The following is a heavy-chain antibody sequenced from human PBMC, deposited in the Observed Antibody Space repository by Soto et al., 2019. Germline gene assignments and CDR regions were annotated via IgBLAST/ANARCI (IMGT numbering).Heavy chain of an antibody. CDR3: ARDGNSGWYETRGFDY. V-gene: IGHV1-2*04. J-gene: IGHJ4*02. CDR1: GYTFTGYY. Sequence: ASVKVSCKASGYTFTGYYMHWVRQAPGQGLEWMGWINPNSGGTNYAQKFQGWVTMTRDTSISTAYMELSRLRSDDTAVYYCARDGNSGWYETRGFDYWGQGTLVTVSS. CDR2: INPNSGGT. D-gene: IGHD6-19*01.